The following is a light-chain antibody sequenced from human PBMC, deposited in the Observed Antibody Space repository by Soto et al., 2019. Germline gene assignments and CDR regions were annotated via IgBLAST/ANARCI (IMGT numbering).Light chain of an antibody. CDR2: EVT. J-gene: IGLJ2*01. Sequence: QSALTQPASVSGSPGQSITISCSGTSSDVGFYNHVSWYQQHPGEAPKLLIYEVTIRPSGVSNRFSGSKSGNTASLTVPGLQAEDEGDYYCSSYTSSSSLAIFGGGTKLTVL. CDR1: SSDVGFYNH. CDR3: SSYTSSSSLAI. V-gene: IGLV2-14*01.